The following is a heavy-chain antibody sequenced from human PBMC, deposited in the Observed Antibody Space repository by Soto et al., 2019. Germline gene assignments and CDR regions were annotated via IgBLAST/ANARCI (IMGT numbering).Heavy chain of an antibody. CDR1: GYTFTSYA. D-gene: IGHD6-19*01. J-gene: IGHJ4*02. V-gene: IGHV1-3*01. CDR3: AGSPNDGWAFFDY. Sequence: ASVKVSCKASGYTFTSYAMHWVRQAPGQRLEWMGWINAGNGNTKYSQKFQGRVTITRDTSASTAYMELSSLRSEDTAVYYCAGSPNDGWAFFDYWGQGTLVTVSS. CDR2: INAGNGNT.